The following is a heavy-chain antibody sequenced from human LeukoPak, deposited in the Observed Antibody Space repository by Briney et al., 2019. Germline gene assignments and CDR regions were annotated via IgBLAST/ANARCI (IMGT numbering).Heavy chain of an antibody. CDR2: ICQDGSHK. V-gene: IGHV3-33*01. Sequence: GGSLRLSCAASGFAFNTYAMHWVRQAPGQGLEWVALICQDGSHKFYSNSVRGQFTISRDNSKNTVSLQMNNLRPEDTAFYSCEREIFGSGSYPDSWGQGTLVTVSS. CDR3: EREIFGSGSYPDS. CDR1: GFAFNTYA. J-gene: IGHJ4*02. D-gene: IGHD3-10*01.